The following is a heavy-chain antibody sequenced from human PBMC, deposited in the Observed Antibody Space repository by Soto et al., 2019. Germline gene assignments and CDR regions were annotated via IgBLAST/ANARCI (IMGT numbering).Heavy chain of an antibody. CDR3: ARDLFIAVAGNGY. CDR1: GFTFSSYA. CDR2: ISGSGGST. J-gene: IGHJ4*02. Sequence: GGSLRLSCAASGFTFSSYAMSWVRQAPGKGLEWVSAISGSGGSTYYADSVKGRFTISRDNSKNSLYLQMNSLRAEDTAVYYCARDLFIAVAGNGYWGQGTLVTVSS. V-gene: IGHV3-23*01. D-gene: IGHD6-19*01.